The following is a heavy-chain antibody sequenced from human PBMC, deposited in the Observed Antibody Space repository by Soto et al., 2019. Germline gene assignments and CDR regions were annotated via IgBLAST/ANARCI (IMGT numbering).Heavy chain of an antibody. D-gene: IGHD3-22*01. V-gene: IGHV1-69*13. J-gene: IGHJ5*02. CDR2: IIPIFGTA. CDR3: ASLVDYYDSSGYYINWFDP. Sequence: ASVKVSCKASGGTFSSYAISWVRQAPGQGLEWMGGIIPIFGTANYAQKFQGRVTITADESTSTAYMELSSLRSEDTAVYYCASLVDYYDSSGYYINWFDPWGQGTLVTVSS. CDR1: GGTFSSYA.